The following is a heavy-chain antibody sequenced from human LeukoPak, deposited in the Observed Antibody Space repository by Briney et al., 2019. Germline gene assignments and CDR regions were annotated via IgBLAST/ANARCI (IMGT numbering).Heavy chain of an antibody. J-gene: IGHJ4*02. CDR3: AKSKYSSSSPPADY. Sequence: GGSLRLSCAASGFTFSSYAMSWVRHAPGKGLEWVSAISGSGGSTYYADSVKGRFTISRDNSKNTLYLQMNSLRAEDTAVYYCAKSKYSSSSPPADYWGQGTLVTVSS. D-gene: IGHD6-6*01. CDR1: GFTFSSYA. V-gene: IGHV3-23*01. CDR2: ISGSGGST.